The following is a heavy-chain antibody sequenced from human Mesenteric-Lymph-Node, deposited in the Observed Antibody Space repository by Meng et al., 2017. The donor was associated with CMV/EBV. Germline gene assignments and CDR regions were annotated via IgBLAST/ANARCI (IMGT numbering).Heavy chain of an antibody. D-gene: IGHD3-3*01. Sequence: GSLRLSCTVSGYSISSGYYWGWIRQPPGKGLEWIGSIYHSGSTHYNPSLKSRVTISVDTSKNQFSLKLSSVTAADTAVYYCARRDLRFLADYWGQGTLVTVSS. V-gene: IGHV4-38-2*02. CDR3: ARRDLRFLADY. CDR2: IYHSGST. J-gene: IGHJ4*02. CDR1: GYSISSGYY.